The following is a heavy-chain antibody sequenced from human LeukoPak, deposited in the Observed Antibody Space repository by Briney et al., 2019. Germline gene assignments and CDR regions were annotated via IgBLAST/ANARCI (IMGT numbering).Heavy chain of an antibody. CDR3: ARGGHSSGWYYYYYMDV. CDR2: ISGSGGST. Sequence: GGSLRLSCAASGFTFSSYGMSWVRQAPGKGLEWVSAISGSGGSTYYADSVKGRFTISRDNSKNTLYLQMNSLRAEDTAVYYCARGGHSSGWYYYYYMDVWGKGTTVTVSS. J-gene: IGHJ6*03. D-gene: IGHD6-19*01. V-gene: IGHV3-23*01. CDR1: GFTFSSYG.